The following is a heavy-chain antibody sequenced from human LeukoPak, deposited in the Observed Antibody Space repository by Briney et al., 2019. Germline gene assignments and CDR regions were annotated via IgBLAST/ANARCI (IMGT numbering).Heavy chain of an antibody. CDR2: INWNGGST. V-gene: IGHV3-20*04. D-gene: IGHD2-15*01. Sequence: GGSLRLSCAASGFTFDDYGMSWVRQAPGKGLEWVSGINWNGGSTGYADSVKGRFTISRDNAKNSLYLQMNSLRAEDTASYYCARAISPTICSGGSCYSPDAFDIWGQGTMVTVSS. CDR3: ARAISPTICSGGSCYSPDAFDI. CDR1: GFTFDDYG. J-gene: IGHJ3*02.